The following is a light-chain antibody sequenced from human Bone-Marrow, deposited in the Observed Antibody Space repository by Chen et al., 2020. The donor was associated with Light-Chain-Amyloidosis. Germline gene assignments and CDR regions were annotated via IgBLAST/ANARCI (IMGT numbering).Light chain of an antibody. CDR3: QVLDRSSDRPV. V-gene: IGLV3-21*02. Sequence: SYVLTQPSSVSVAPGQTATIACGGNNIGSTSVHWYQQTPGQAPLLVVYDDSDRPSGIPERLSGSNAGNTATLTIGRVEAGDEADYYCQVLDRSSDRPVFGGGTKLTVL. CDR1: NIGSTS. J-gene: IGLJ3*02. CDR2: DDS.